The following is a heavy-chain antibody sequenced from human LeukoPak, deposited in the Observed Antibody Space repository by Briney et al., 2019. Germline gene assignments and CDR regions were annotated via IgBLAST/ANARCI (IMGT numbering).Heavy chain of an antibody. D-gene: IGHD3-22*01. Sequence: SQTLSLTCAISGDSVSSNSAAWNWIRQSPSRGLEWLGRTYYRSKWYNDYAVSVKSRITINPDTSKNQFSLQLNSVTPEDTAVYYCARETYYDSSGYYDEYYFDYWGQGTLVTVSS. J-gene: IGHJ4*02. CDR2: TYYRSKWYN. CDR3: ARETYYDSSGYYDEYYFDY. CDR1: GDSVSSNSAA. V-gene: IGHV6-1*01.